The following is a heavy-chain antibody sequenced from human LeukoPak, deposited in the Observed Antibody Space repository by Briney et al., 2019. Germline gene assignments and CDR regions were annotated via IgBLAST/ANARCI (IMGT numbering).Heavy chain of an antibody. CDR2: ISGNGDST. Sequence: PGGSLRLSCAASGFAFSSYAIHWVRQAPGKGLEYVSSISGNGDSTFYANSVKGRFTISRDNAKNSLYLQMNSLRDEDTAVYYCARAAYNSSPDYWGQGTLVTVSS. V-gene: IGHV3-64*01. CDR1: GFAFSSYA. J-gene: IGHJ4*02. D-gene: IGHD6-13*01. CDR3: ARAAYNSSPDY.